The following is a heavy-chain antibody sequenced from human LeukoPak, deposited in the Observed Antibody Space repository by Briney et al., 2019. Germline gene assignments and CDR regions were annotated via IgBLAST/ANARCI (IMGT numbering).Heavy chain of an antibody. CDR1: GGSFSGYY. Sequence: SETLSLTCAVYGGSFSGYYWSWIRQHPGKGLECIGEINHSGSTNYNPSLKSRVTISVDTSKNQFSLKLSSVTAADTAVYYCARDYQGGYGDKTVDYWGQGTLVTVSS. V-gene: IGHV4-34*01. CDR2: INHSGST. D-gene: IGHD5-18*01. J-gene: IGHJ4*02. CDR3: ARDYQGGYGDKTVDY.